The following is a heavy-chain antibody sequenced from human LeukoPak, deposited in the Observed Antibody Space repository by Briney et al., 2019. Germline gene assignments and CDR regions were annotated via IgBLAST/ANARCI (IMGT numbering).Heavy chain of an antibody. D-gene: IGHD3-3*01. J-gene: IGHJ4*02. CDR3: ARDPEWSGGY. CDR2: IYSDEDT. CDR1: GFTVSSNY. V-gene: IGHV3-53*01. Sequence: GGSLRLSCAASGFTVSSNYMSWVRQAPGKGLEWVSIIYSDEDTYYADSVKGRFAISRDNSKNMVYLQTNSLRAEDTATYYCARDPEWSGGYWGQGTLVTVSS.